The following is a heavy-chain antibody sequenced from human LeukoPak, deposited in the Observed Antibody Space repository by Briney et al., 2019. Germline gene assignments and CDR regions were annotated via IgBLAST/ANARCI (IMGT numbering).Heavy chain of an antibody. CDR1: GSSISSYY. CDR3: ARGGSSSGWSYDAFDI. V-gene: IGHV4-59*01. D-gene: IGHD6-19*01. CDR2: IYYSGST. Sequence: SETLSLTCTVSGSSISSYYWSWIRQPPGKGLEWIGYIYYSGSTNYNPSLKSRVTISVDTSKNQFSLKLSSVTAADTAVYYCARGGSSSGWSYDAFDIWGQGTMVTVS. J-gene: IGHJ3*02.